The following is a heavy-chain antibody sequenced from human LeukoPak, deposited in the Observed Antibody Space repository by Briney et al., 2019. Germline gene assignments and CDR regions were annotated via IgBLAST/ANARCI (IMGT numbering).Heavy chain of an antibody. Sequence: GGSLRLSCAASGFSFSIYWMSWVRQAPGKGLEWVANINQNGSAKYYADSVKGRFTISRDNAKNTLSLQMNSLRAEDTAVFYCVRAGGPHTVDVWGQGTTVTVSS. V-gene: IGHV3-7*01. D-gene: IGHD2-8*02. CDR1: GFSFSIYW. CDR3: VRAGGPHTVDV. J-gene: IGHJ6*02. CDR2: INQNGSAK.